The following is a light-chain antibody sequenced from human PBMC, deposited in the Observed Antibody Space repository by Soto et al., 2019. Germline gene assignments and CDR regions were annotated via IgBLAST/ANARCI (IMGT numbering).Light chain of an antibody. CDR2: ANN. V-gene: IGLV1-44*01. J-gene: IGLJ1*01. CDR1: SSNIGSNT. CDR3: AAWDDSQNGYV. Sequence: QSVLTQPPSASGTPGQRVTIPCSGSSSNIGSNTVNWYQQLPGTAPKLLIHANNQRPSGVPDRFSGSKSGTSASLAISWLQSEEADYYCAAWDDSQNGYVFGTGTQLTVL.